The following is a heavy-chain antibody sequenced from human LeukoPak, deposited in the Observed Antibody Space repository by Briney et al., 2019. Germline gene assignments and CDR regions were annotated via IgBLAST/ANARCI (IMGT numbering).Heavy chain of an antibody. J-gene: IGHJ4*02. V-gene: IGHV4-31*03. CDR3: ASMTVGPETYGSGSYRDY. Sequence: SETLSLTCTVSGGSISSSSYYWGWIRQPPGKGLEWIGYIYYSGSTYYNPSLKSRVTISVDTSKNQFSLKLSSVTAADTAVYYCASMTVGPETYGSGSYRDYWGQGTLVTVSS. CDR2: IYYSGST. CDR1: GGSISSSSYY. D-gene: IGHD3-10*01.